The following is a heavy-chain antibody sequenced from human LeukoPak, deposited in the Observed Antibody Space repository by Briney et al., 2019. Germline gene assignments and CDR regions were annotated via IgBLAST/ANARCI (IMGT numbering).Heavy chain of an antibody. Sequence: GGSLRLSCAVSGFTFSSYSMNWVRQAPGKGLEWVSFISSSSSYIYYADSVKGRFTISRDNAKNSLHLQMNSLRAEDTAVYYCARGRSGAYVDYWGQGTLVTVSS. CDR3: ARGRSGAYVDY. D-gene: IGHD4-17*01. CDR1: GFTFSSYS. J-gene: IGHJ4*02. CDR2: ISSSSSYI. V-gene: IGHV3-21*01.